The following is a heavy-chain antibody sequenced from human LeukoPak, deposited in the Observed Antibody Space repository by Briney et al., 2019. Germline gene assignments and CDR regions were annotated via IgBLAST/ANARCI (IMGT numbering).Heavy chain of an antibody. CDR2: IHYRGTT. V-gene: IGHV4-39*01. D-gene: IGHD3-10*01. J-gene: IGHJ4*02. CDR3: ARHSYYYASYYSFDY. CDR1: GGSFSSSSYY. Sequence: SETLSLTCTVSGGSFSSSSYYWGWIRQPPGKGLERIGSIHYRGTTYYNPSLRIRVTISVDTSKNQFSLKLTSVTAADTAVYYCARHSYYYASYYSFDYWGQGTLVTVSS.